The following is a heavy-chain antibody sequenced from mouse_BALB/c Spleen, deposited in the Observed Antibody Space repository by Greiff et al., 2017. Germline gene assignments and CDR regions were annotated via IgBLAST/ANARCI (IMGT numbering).Heavy chain of an antibody. D-gene: IGHD2-1*01. CDR1: GFTFSSYA. CDR3: ARGYGNYVGAMDY. V-gene: IGHV5-6-5*01. J-gene: IGHJ4*01. CDR2: ISSGGST. Sequence: EVKLVESGGGLVKPGGSLKLSCAASGFTFSSYAMSWVRQTPEKRLEWVASISSGGSTYYPDSVKGRITISRDNSRNILYLQMSSLRSEDTAMYFSARGYGNYVGAMDYWGQGTAVTVSS.